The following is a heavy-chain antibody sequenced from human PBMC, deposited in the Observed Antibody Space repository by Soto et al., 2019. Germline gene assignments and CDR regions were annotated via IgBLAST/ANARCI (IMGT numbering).Heavy chain of an antibody. V-gene: IGHV4-31*03. CDR2: IYYSGST. CDR1: GGSISSGGYY. J-gene: IGHJ6*02. Sequence: TLSLTCTVSGGSISSGGYYWSWIRQHPGKGLEWIGYIYYSGSTYYNPSLKSRVTISVDTSKNQFSLKLSSVTAADTAVYYCARDRGSSSWYYYYGMDVWGQGTTVTV. D-gene: IGHD6-13*01. CDR3: ARDRGSSSWYYYYGMDV.